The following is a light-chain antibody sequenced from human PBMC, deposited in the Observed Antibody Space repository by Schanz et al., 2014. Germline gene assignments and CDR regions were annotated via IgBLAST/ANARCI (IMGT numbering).Light chain of an antibody. CDR1: QSVSSW. Sequence: DIHMPQSPSTLSASVGASVTITCRASQSVSSWLAWYQQKPGKAPNLLIYDASTLEGGVPSRFSGSGSGTEFTLTISSLQPDDFATYYCQQYISWTFGQGTKVDIK. CDR3: QQYISWT. V-gene: IGKV1-5*01. CDR2: DAS. J-gene: IGKJ1*01.